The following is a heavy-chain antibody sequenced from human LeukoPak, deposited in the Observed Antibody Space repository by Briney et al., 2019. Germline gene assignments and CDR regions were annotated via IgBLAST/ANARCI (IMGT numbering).Heavy chain of an antibody. CDR2: ISSSSSYI. CDR1: GFAFSSYS. Sequence: PGGSLRLSCAASGFAFSSYSMNWVRQAPGKGLEWVSSISSSSSYIYYADSVKGRFTISRDNAKNSLYLQMNSLRTEDTAVYYCARDFSATFDYWGQGTLVTVSS. J-gene: IGHJ4*02. V-gene: IGHV3-21*01. D-gene: IGHD2/OR15-2a*01. CDR3: ARDFSATFDY.